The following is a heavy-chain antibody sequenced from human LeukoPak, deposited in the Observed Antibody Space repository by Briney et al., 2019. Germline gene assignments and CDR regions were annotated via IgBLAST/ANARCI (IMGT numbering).Heavy chain of an antibody. J-gene: IGHJ4*02. V-gene: IGHV3-23*01. D-gene: IGHD3-22*01. Sequence: GGSLRLSCAASGFTFSSYAMSWVRQAPGKGLEWVSGISGSGDNTYYADSVKGRFTIFRDNSKNTLYVQVNSLGTKDTAAYYCAKGSYYDSSGSFYFDYWGQGTLVTVSS. CDR3: AKGSYYDSSGSFYFDY. CDR2: ISGSGDNT. CDR1: GFTFSSYA.